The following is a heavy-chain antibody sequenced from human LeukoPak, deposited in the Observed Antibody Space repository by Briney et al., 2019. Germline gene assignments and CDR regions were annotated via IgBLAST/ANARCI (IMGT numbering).Heavy chain of an antibody. D-gene: IGHD5-18*01. Sequence: GGSLRLSCAASGFTFSSSGIHWVRQAPGKGLEWVAAISFDGNNKYYTDSVKGRFTISRDNAKNSLYLEMNSLRAEDTALYYCAKDTADTAMAPGMDVWGQGTTVTVSS. J-gene: IGHJ6*02. CDR2: ISFDGNNK. V-gene: IGHV3-30*18. CDR3: AKDTADTAMAPGMDV. CDR1: GFTFSSSG.